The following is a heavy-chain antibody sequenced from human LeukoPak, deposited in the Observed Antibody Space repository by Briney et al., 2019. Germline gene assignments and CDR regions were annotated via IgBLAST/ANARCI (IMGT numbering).Heavy chain of an antibody. J-gene: IGHJ4*02. CDR3: ARVEAAAGTGSLDS. Sequence: GGSLRLSCAASGXTVSSNYMSWVRQAPGKGLEWVSVIYSGGSTYYADSVKGRFTISRDNSKNTLYLQMNSLRAEDTAVYYCARVEAAAGTGSLDSWGQGTLVTVSS. CDR1: GXTVSSNY. V-gene: IGHV3-53*01. D-gene: IGHD6-13*01. CDR2: IYSGGST.